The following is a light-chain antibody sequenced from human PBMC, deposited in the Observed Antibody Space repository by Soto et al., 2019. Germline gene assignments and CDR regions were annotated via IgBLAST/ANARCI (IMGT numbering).Light chain of an antibody. Sequence: DIVMTQSPDSLTLSLGERATINCKSSQSVFSRFRNKNYLGWFQQKPGQTPRLLIYWASTRESGVSDRFSGSGSGTDFTLTIDSLHAEDVAVYYCQQYYTTPAWTFGQWTKVEV. CDR2: WAS. V-gene: IGKV4-1*01. CDR1: QSVFSRFRNKNY. CDR3: QQYYTTPAWT. J-gene: IGKJ1*01.